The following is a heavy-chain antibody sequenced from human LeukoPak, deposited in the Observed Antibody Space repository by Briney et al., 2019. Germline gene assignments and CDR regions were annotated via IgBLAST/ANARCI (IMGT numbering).Heavy chain of an antibody. Sequence: GGSLRLSCAASGFTFSSYGMHWVRQAPGKGLEWVAFIRYDGSNKYYADSVKGRFTISRDNSKNTLYLQMNSLRAEDTAVYYCARGYSYAFDIWGQGTMVTVSS. J-gene: IGHJ3*02. CDR1: GFTFSSYG. CDR2: IRYDGSNK. V-gene: IGHV3-30*02. D-gene: IGHD5-18*01. CDR3: ARGYSYAFDI.